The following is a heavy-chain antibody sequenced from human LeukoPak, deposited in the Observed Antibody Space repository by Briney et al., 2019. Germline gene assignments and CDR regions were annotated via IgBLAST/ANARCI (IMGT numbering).Heavy chain of an antibody. CDR1: GFTFSSYW. J-gene: IGHJ4*02. D-gene: IGHD6-19*01. V-gene: IGHV3-7*01. Sequence: SGGSLRLSCAASGFTFSSYWMSWVRQAPGKGLEWVANINQGGSEKYYVDSVKGRFTISRDNAKNSLYLQVTSLRADDTAVYYCARRSGWYNDYWGQGTLVTVSS. CDR2: INQGGSEK. CDR3: ARRSGWYNDY.